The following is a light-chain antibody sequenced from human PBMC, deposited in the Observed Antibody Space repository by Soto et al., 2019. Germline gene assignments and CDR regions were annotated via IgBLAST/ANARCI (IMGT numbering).Light chain of an antibody. Sequence: DIQMTQSPSTLSASVGDRVTITCRASQRIATWLAWYQHQPGSAPKLLIYHAYSLESGVPSGFSGSGSGTEFTLTISSLQPDGFATYYCQQYNSYPWTFGQGTKVDI. CDR3: QQYNSYPWT. CDR1: QRIATW. CDR2: HAY. J-gene: IGKJ1*01. V-gene: IGKV1-5*01.